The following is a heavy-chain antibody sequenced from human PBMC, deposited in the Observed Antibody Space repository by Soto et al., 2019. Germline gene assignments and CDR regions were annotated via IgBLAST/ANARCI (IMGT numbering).Heavy chain of an antibody. D-gene: IGHD3-9*01. Sequence: GGSLRLSCAASGFTFDDYAMHWVRQAPGKGLEWVSGISWNSGSIGYADSVKGRFTISRDNAKNSLYLQMNSLRAEDTALYYCAKGPYDILTGYAAFDYWGPGTLVTLSS. CDR3: AKGPYDILTGYAAFDY. V-gene: IGHV3-9*01. J-gene: IGHJ4*02. CDR1: GFTFDDYA. CDR2: ISWNSGSI.